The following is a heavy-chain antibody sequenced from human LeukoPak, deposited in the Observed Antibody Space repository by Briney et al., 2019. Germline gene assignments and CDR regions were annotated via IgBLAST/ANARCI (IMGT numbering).Heavy chain of an antibody. D-gene: IGHD3-9*01. V-gene: IGHV3-21*01. J-gene: IGHJ4*02. CDR2: ISSSSSTYM. CDR3: ARGGYDILTGPQY. CDR1: GFTFSTYS. Sequence: KPGGSLRLSCAASGFTFSTYSLNWVRQAPGKGLEWVSSISSSSSTYMYYADSVKGRFTISRDNAKNSLYLQMNSLRAEDTAVYYCARGGYDILTGPQYWGQGTLVTVSS.